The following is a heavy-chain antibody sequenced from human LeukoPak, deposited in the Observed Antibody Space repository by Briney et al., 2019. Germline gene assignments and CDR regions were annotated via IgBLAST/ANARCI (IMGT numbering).Heavy chain of an antibody. CDR2: IYYSGST. CDR3: ARLRGCDSVGWVADY. V-gene: IGHV4-39*01. D-gene: IGHD5-12*01. J-gene: IGHJ4*02. Sequence: SEALSLTCTVSGGSISSSSYYWGWIRQPPGKGLECIGNIYYSGSTYYTPSLKSRVTISVYTSKNQFSLKLSSVTAADTAVYYCARLRGCDSVGWVADYWGQGTLVTVSS. CDR1: GGSISSSSYY.